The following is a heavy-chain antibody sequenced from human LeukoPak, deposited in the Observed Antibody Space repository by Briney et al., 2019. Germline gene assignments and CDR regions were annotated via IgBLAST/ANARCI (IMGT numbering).Heavy chain of an antibody. D-gene: IGHD5-24*01. CDR2: INTGNGNR. V-gene: IGHV1-3*04. J-gene: IGHJ3*02. Sequence: ASVTVSCKASGYTFNKYAMHWVRRAPGQGLEGVGWINTGNGNREYLQKFYGRVTIHGDTSASAANMALSSLRSEDTAVYYCARDEVEMATIKAAFDIWGQGTMVTVSS. CDR1: GYTFNKYA. CDR3: ARDEVEMATIKAAFDI.